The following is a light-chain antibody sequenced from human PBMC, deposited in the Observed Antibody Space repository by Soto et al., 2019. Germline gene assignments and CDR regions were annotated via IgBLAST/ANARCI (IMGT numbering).Light chain of an antibody. Sequence: DLQMTQSPSTLSASVGARVTITCRASQSTSSYLAWYQQKPGKAPKLLIYQASSLENGVQSRFSGSGSGTEFSLTISSLQPDDFATDYCQQYSSHSTFGQGTKVDIK. CDR2: QAS. CDR1: QSTSSY. CDR3: QQYSSHST. J-gene: IGKJ1*01. V-gene: IGKV1-5*03.